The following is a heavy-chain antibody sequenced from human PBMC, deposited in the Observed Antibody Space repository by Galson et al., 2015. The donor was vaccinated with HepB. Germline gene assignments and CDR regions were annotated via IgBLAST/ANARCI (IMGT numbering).Heavy chain of an antibody. D-gene: IGHD6-19*01. CDR1: GDSVSSNSAA. CDR2: TYYRSKWYN. Sequence: CAISGDSVSSNSAAWNWIRQSPSRGLEWLGRTYYRSKWYNDYAVSVKSRITINPDTSKNQFSLQLNSVTPEDTAVYYCASPRTPYGSGRGGGGRGQGTLVTVSS. V-gene: IGHV6-1*01. CDR3: ASPRTPYGSGRGGGG. J-gene: IGHJ4*02.